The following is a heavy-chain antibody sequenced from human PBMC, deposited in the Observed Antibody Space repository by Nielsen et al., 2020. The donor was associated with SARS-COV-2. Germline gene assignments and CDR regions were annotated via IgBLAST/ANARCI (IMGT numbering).Heavy chain of an antibody. CDR1: GYMFTTYG. Sequence: ASVKVSCKASGYMFTTYGFNWVRRAPGQGLEWMGWISTSTGNTNYAEKFRDRVTMTTDASTNTAYMELRSLRSDDTAMYYCARDSEKFKEWLLERWFEPWGPGTLVTVSS. CDR2: ISTSTGNT. J-gene: IGHJ5*02. D-gene: IGHD3-3*01. CDR3: ARDSEKFKEWLLERWFEP. V-gene: IGHV1-18*04.